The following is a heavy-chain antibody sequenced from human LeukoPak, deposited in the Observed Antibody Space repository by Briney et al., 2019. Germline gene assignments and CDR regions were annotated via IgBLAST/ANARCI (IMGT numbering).Heavy chain of an antibody. V-gene: IGHV4-30-2*01. Sequence: SQTLSLTYAVAGGSISSGGYSWSWIRQPPGKGLEWIGYIYHSGSTYYNPSLKSRVTISVDRSKNQFSLKLSSVTAADTAVYYCARAVTLLYYGMDVWGQGTTVTVSS. CDR1: GGSISSGGYS. D-gene: IGHD3-16*02. J-gene: IGHJ6*02. CDR3: ARAVTLLYYGMDV. CDR2: IYHSGST.